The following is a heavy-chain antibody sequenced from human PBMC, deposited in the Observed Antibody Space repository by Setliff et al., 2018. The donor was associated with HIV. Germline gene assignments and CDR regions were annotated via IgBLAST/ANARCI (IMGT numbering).Heavy chain of an antibody. Sequence: PSETLSLTCTVSGGSISISSYYWGWIRQPPGKGLEWIGSIYYSGSTYYNPSLKSRITISVDTSKNRFSLKLSAVTAADTALYYRATHGAYYFGSGPPGGYWGQGTLVTVS. CDR2: IYYSGST. CDR3: ATHGAYYFGSGPPGGY. J-gene: IGHJ4*02. CDR1: GGSISISSYY. D-gene: IGHD3-10*01. V-gene: IGHV4-39*01.